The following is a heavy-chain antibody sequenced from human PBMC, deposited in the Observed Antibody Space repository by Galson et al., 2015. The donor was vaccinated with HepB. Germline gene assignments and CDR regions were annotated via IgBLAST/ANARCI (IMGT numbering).Heavy chain of an antibody. CDR2: ISSSSSYI. Sequence: SLRLSCAAPGFTFSSYSMNWVRQAPGKGLEWVSSISSSSSYIYYADSVKGRFTISRDNAKNSLYLQMNSLRAEDTAVYYWARVPSGMATARPWYYYYGMDVWGQGTTVTVSS. D-gene: IGHD5-24*01. V-gene: IGHV3-21*01. CDR1: GFTFSSYS. J-gene: IGHJ6*02. CDR3: ARVPSGMATARPWYYYYGMDV.